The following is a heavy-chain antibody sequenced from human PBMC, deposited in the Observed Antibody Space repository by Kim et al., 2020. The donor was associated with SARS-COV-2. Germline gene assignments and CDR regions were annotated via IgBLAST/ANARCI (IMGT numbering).Heavy chain of an antibody. V-gene: IGHV4-39*01. Sequence: SETLSLTCTVSGGSISSSSYYWGWIRQPPGKGLEWIGSIYYSGSTYYNPSLKSRVTISVDTSKNQFSLKLSSVTAADTAVYYCARQHPMIVVVTMGWFDPWGQGTLVTVSS. CDR2: IYYSGST. D-gene: IGHD3-22*01. CDR3: ARQHPMIVVVTMGWFDP. CDR1: GGSISSSSYY. J-gene: IGHJ5*02.